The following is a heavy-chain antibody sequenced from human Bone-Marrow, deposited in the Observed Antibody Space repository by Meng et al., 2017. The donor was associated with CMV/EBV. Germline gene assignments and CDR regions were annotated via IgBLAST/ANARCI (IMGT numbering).Heavy chain of an antibody. J-gene: IGHJ6*02. V-gene: IGHV4-39*07. Sequence: GSLRLSCTVSGGSISSSSYYWGWIRQPPGKGLEWIGEINHSGSTNYNPSLKSRVTISVDTSKNQFSLKLSSVTAADTAVYYCARVTVAAAFYYYYGMDVWGQGTTVTVSS. CDR3: ARVTVAAAFYYYYGMDV. CDR1: GGSISSSSYY. D-gene: IGHD6-13*01. CDR2: INHSGST.